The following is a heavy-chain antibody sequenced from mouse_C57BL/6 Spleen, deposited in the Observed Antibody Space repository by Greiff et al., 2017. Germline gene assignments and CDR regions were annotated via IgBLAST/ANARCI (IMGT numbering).Heavy chain of an antibody. D-gene: IGHD4-1*02. J-gene: IGHJ4*01. V-gene: IGHV1-64*01. CDR1: GYTFTSYW. CDR2: IHPNSGST. Sequence: QVQLQQPGAELVKPGASVKLSCKASGYTFTSYWMHWVKQRPGQGLEWIGMIHPNSGSTNYNEKFKSKATLTVDKSSTTAYMQLSSLTSEDSAVYYCASSPTGTGYAMDYWGQGTSVTVSS. CDR3: ASSPTGTGYAMDY.